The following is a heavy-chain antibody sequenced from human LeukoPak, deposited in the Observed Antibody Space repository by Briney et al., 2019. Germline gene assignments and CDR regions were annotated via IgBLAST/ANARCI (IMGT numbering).Heavy chain of an antibody. Sequence: SETLSLTCTVSGGSISSYYWSWIRQPPGKGLGWIGYIYYSGSTNYNPSLKSRVTISVDTSKNQFSLKLSSVTAADTAVYYCAREISGYDWFDYWGQGTLVTVSS. CDR2: IYYSGST. J-gene: IGHJ4*02. D-gene: IGHD5-12*01. CDR3: AREISGYDWFDY. V-gene: IGHV4-59*01. CDR1: GGSISSYY.